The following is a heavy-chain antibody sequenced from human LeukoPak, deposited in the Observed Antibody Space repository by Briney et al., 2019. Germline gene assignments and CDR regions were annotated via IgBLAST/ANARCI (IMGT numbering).Heavy chain of an antibody. CDR2: IYYSGGT. D-gene: IGHD2-15*01. CDR1: GGSISSYY. V-gene: IGHV4-59*01. J-gene: IGHJ4*02. CDR3: ARSRCSGGSCYLGFFDY. Sequence: SETLSLTCTVSGGSISSYYWSWIRQPPGKGLEWIGYIYYSGGTNYNPSLKSRVTISVDTSKNQFSVKLSSVTAADTAVYYCARSRCSGGSCYLGFFDYWGQGTLVTVSS.